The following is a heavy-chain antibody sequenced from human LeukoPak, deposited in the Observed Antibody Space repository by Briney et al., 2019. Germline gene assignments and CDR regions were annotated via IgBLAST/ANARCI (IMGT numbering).Heavy chain of an antibody. Sequence: SETLSLTCTVSDGSMSSYYWSWIRQPAGRGLEWIGRIYTGGSTYYNPSLKSRVTMSADTSKKQFSLNLSSVTAADTAVYYCSREITMIRGVISPLGYWGQGILVTVSS. V-gene: IGHV4-4*07. CDR2: IYTGGST. CDR3: SREITMIRGVISPLGY. CDR1: DGSMSSYY. J-gene: IGHJ4*02. D-gene: IGHD3-10*01.